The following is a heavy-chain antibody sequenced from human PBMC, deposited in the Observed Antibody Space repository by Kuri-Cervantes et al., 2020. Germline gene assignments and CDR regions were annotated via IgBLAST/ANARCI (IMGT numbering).Heavy chain of an antibody. V-gene: IGHV4-59*12. CDR1: GGSISSYY. J-gene: IGHJ6*03. Sequence: SETLSLTCTVSGGSISSYYWSWIRQPPGKGLEWIGYIYYSGSTNYNPSLKSRVTLSVDTSTSQFSLTMSSVTAADTAVYYCAREGYFASGSYYPKYYFYMDVWGKGTTVTVSS. D-gene: IGHD3-10*01. CDR2: IYYSGST. CDR3: AREGYFASGSYYPKYYFYMDV.